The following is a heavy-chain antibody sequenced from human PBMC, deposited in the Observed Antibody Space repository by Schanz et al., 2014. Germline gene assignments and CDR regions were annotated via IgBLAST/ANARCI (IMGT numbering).Heavy chain of an antibody. Sequence: EVQLVESGGDLVQPGGSLRLSCSASGFTFSTFAMHWVRQAPGKGLEWVSVIGVDGTTTYYADSVKGRFTISRDNSRSTMYLQMNSLRAEDTAVYYCVRDSFFAFDYWGQGTLVTVSS. CDR1: GFTFSTFA. CDR2: IGVDGTTT. D-gene: IGHD3-3*01. CDR3: VRDSFFAFDY. V-gene: IGHV3-23*04. J-gene: IGHJ4*02.